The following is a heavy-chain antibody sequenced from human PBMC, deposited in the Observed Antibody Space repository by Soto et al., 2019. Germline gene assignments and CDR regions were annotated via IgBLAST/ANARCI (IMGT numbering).Heavy chain of an antibody. CDR2: ISAYNGNT. J-gene: IGHJ6*02. CDR3: ARDLYVAAPGGGYYYYGMDV. CDR1: GYTFTSYG. Sequence: QVQLVQSGAEVKKPGASVKVSCKASGYTFTSYGISWVRQAPGQGLEWMGWISAYNGNTNYAQKLQGRVTMTTDTTTSKAYRELRSLGSEETDVYYCARDLYVAAPGGGYYYYGMDVWGQGTTVTVSS. V-gene: IGHV1-18*01. D-gene: IGHD2-15*01.